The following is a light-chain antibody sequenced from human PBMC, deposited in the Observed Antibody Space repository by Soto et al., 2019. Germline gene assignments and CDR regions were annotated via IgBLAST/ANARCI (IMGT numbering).Light chain of an antibody. J-gene: IGKJ2*03. CDR2: KVS. CDR3: MQGTHWPPYS. Sequence: DVVLTQSPLSLPVTLGQPASISCRSSQSLVYRDGNTYMNWFQQRPGQSPRRLIYKVSDRDYGVPDRFSGRGSGTDFTLKISRVEAEDVGVYYCMQGTHWPPYSFGQGTKLEIK. CDR1: QSLVYRDGNTY. V-gene: IGKV2-30*01.